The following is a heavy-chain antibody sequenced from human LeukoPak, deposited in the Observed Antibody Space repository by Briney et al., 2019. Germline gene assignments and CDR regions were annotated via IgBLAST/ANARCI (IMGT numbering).Heavy chain of an antibody. CDR2: ISYDGSNK. D-gene: IGHD5-24*01. Sequence: PGGSLRLSCAASGFTFSSYGMHWVRQAPGKGLEWVAVISYDGSNKYYADSVKGRFTISRDNSKNTLYLQMNSLRAEDTAVYYCAKGKMATRNWDFDYWGQGTLVTVSS. CDR1: GFTFSSYG. V-gene: IGHV3-30*18. J-gene: IGHJ4*02. CDR3: AKGKMATRNWDFDY.